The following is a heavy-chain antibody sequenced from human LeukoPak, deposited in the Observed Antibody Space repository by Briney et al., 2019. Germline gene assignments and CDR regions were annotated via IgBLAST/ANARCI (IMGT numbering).Heavy chain of an antibody. V-gene: IGHV3-23*01. CDR2: ISGSASSR. J-gene: IGHJ4*02. Sequence: GGSLRLSCAASAFTFSSYAMSWVRQAPGKGLEWVSAISGSASSRYYADSVKGRFTISRDNAKKSLYLQMNSLRPDDTAVYYCARDDHWGRSEYWGQGTLVSVSS. D-gene: IGHD7-27*01. CDR3: ARDDHWGRSEY. CDR1: AFTFSSYA.